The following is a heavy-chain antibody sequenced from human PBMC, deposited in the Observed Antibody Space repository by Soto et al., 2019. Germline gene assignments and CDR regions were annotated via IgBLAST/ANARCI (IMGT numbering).Heavy chain of an antibody. V-gene: IGHV4-30-4*01. Sequence: TLSLTCSVSGGPISSGDYYWSWIRQPPGKGLEWIGYIFHSGTTYYNPSLKSRVAISIDTSKKQFSLKLRSVTAADTAVYYCARAYYDVLTGYYVRYFDYWGQGNPVTVSS. J-gene: IGHJ4*02. CDR2: IFHSGTT. CDR1: GGPISSGDYY. D-gene: IGHD3-9*01. CDR3: ARAYYDVLTGYYVRYFDY.